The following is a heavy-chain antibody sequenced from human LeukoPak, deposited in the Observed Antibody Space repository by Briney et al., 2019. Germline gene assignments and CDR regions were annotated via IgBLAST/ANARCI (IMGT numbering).Heavy chain of an antibody. CDR1: GGSISSYY. D-gene: IGHD2-2*01. J-gene: IGHJ5*02. CDR3: ARDVVVVVPAAIRWFDP. Sequence: PSETLSLTCTVSGGSISSYYWSWIRQPAGKGLEWIGRIYTSGSTNYNPSLKSRVAMSVDTSKNQFSLKLSSVTAADTAVYYGARDVVVVVPAAIRWFDPWGQGTLVTVSS. V-gene: IGHV4-4*07. CDR2: IYTSGST.